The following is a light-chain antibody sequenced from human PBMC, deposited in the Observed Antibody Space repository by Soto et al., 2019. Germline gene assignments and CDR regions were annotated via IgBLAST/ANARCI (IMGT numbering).Light chain of an antibody. V-gene: IGKV2-28*01. Sequence: DIVMTQSPLSLPVTPGEPASISCRSSQSLLHSNGYNYLDWYLQNPGQSPQLLIYLGSSRDSGVPDRFSGSGAGTDFTLKISRVEAEDVGVYYCMQPLQSWTFGQGTKVEIK. CDR2: LGS. J-gene: IGKJ1*01. CDR3: MQPLQSWT. CDR1: QSLLHSNGYNY.